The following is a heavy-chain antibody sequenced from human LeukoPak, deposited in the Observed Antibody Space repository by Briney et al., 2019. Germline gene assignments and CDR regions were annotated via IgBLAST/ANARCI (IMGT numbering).Heavy chain of an antibody. V-gene: IGHV1-2*06. CDR1: GYTFTGYY. Sequence: ASVKVSCKASGYTFTGYYIHWVRQAPGQGLEWMGRINPNSGGANYAQKFQGRVTMTRATSISTAYMELSRLRSDDTAVYYCARDFCGGDCYSRSTYMDVGGKGTTVTVSS. J-gene: IGHJ6*04. D-gene: IGHD2-21*02. CDR2: INPNSGGA. CDR3: ARDFCGGDCYSRSTYMDV.